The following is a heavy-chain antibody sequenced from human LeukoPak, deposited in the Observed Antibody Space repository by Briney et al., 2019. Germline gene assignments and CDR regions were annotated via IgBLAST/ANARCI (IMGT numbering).Heavy chain of an antibody. V-gene: IGHV3-23*01. CDR2: VSGSGGTT. Sequence: PGGSLRLSCAASGFTFSSYSMNWVRQAPGKGLEWVSTVSGSGGTTHYAESVKGRFTISRDNSKSTLYLQMNSLRAEDTALYYCATSAGWYNYFVMAVWGQGTTVTVSS. CDR3: ATSAGWYNYFVMAV. D-gene: IGHD2-15*01. CDR1: GFTFSSYS. J-gene: IGHJ6*02.